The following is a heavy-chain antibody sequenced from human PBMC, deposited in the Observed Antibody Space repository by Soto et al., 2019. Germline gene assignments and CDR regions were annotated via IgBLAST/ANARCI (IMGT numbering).Heavy chain of an antibody. CDR1: GGSISSSGFS. V-gene: IGHV4-39*01. CDR2: AYYSGNT. CDR3: TRVGARYCSGATCPMAY. Sequence: SETLSLTCTVSGGSISSSGFSRGWVRQPPGKGLEWIGCAYYSGNTYYNPSLKSRVTISVDTSENQFSLSLSSVTAADTAVYYCTRVGARYCSGATCPMAYWGQGALVTGSS. J-gene: IGHJ4*02. D-gene: IGHD2-15*01.